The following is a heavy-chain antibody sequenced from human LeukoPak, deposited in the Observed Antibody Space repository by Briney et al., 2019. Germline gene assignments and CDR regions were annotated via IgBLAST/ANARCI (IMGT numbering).Heavy chain of an antibody. D-gene: IGHD3-22*01. J-gene: IGHJ4*02. CDR3: ARGAGSGYYLPFDY. CDR2: INHSGST. CDR1: GGSFSGYY. Sequence: PSETLSLTCAVYGGSFSGYYWSWIRQPPGKGLEWIGEINHSGSTNYNPSLKSRVTISVDTSKNQFSLKLGSVAASDTAVYYCARGAGSGYYLPFDYWGQGTLVTVSS. V-gene: IGHV4-34*01.